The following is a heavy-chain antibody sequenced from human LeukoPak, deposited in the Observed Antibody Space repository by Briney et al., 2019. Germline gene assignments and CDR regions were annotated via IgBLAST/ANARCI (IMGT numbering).Heavy chain of an antibody. CDR1: ALTFSNYW. J-gene: IGHJ4*02. CDR2: INRDGGST. CDR3: AVSSGWYN. V-gene: IGHV3-74*01. Sequence: GASLRLAWAAAALTFSNYWIHWDRHAPGKGMVWLSRINRDGGSTNYADYVRRRFTISRDNAKNMLYLQMNRLRADDTAVYYCAVSSGWYNWGEGTLVSVSS. D-gene: IGHD6-19*01.